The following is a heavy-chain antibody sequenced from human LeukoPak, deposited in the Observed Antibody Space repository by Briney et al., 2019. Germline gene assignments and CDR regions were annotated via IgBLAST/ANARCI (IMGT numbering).Heavy chain of an antibody. CDR3: ARVWCSSTNCLNGWFDP. Sequence: EASVKVSCKASRYTFTTYDVNWVRQAAGQGLEWMGWMNPNSGNTGYAQKFQGRVTMTRNTSISTAYMELSSLRSEDTAVYYCARVWCSSTNCLNGWFDPWGQGTLVTVSS. J-gene: IGHJ5*02. D-gene: IGHD2-2*01. CDR2: MNPNSGNT. V-gene: IGHV1-8*02. CDR1: RYTFTTYD.